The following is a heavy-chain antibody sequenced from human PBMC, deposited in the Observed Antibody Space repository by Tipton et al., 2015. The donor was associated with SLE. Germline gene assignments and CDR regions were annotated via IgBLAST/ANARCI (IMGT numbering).Heavy chain of an antibody. Sequence: GSLRLSCAASGFNFRRHWMDWVRQVPGKGLVWLSRMNSDGSNVFYPDSVKGRFTISRDNAKNTVYLQMNSLRAEDTAVYYCVREGDTAFDYWGQGTLVTVSS. V-gene: IGHV3-74*01. CDR1: GFNFRRHW. D-gene: IGHD5-18*01. J-gene: IGHJ4*02. CDR2: MNSDGSNV. CDR3: VREGDTAFDY.